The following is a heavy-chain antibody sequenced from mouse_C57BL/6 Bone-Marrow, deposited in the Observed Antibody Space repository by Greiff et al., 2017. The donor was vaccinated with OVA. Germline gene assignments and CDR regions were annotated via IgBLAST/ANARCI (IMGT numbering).Heavy chain of an antibody. CDR3: TRDDGYHGNYFDY. CDR1: GYTFTSYW. J-gene: IGHJ2*01. D-gene: IGHD2-3*01. CDR2: IYPGNSDT. V-gene: IGHV1-5*01. Sequence: SGTVLARPGASVKMSCKTSGYTFTSYWMHWVKQRPGQGLEWIGAIYPGNSDTSYNQKFKGKAKLTAVTSASTAYMELSSLTNEDSAVYYCTRDDGYHGNYFDYWGQGTTLTVSS.